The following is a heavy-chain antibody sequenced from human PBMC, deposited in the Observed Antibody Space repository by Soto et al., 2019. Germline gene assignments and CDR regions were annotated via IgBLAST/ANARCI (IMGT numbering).Heavy chain of an antibody. Sequence: EVQLLESGGGLVQPGGSLRLSCAASGFTFSTHAMIWVRQAPGKGLNWVSTVDVGGGSTYYTDSVKGRFTVSRDNSKNAVYLQLNTRRAEDTGIYFCARDSGPAGGGACDIWGQGTMVTVSS. CDR1: GFTFSTHA. CDR2: VDVGGGST. CDR3: ARDSGPAGGGACDI. V-gene: IGHV3-23*01. D-gene: IGHD6-25*01. J-gene: IGHJ3*02.